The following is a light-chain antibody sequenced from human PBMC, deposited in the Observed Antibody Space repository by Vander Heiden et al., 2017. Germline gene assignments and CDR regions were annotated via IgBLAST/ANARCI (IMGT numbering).Light chain of an antibody. CDR1: QTISGY. Sequence: DIPMTQSPSSLSPSVGDSVTITCRASQTISGYLNWYQQKPGKAPKLLIYATSSLQSGVPSRFSGSGSGTDFTLTISSLQPEDFATYYCQQSYSTPYTFGQGTQLEIK. CDR3: QQSYSTPYT. V-gene: IGKV1-39*01. CDR2: ATS. J-gene: IGKJ2*01.